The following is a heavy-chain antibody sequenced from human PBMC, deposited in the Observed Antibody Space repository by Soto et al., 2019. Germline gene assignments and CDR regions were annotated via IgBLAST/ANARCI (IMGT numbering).Heavy chain of an antibody. CDR3: ARVGERWQYFHWSYSFDA. Sequence: SDTLSLTCAAYGGSFSGYYWSWIRQPPGKGLEWIGEINHSGSTNYNPSLKSRVTMSADTSKNQLSLKVRSVTAADTAVYYCARVGERWQYFHWSYSFDACGQGAVVTVTS. V-gene: IGHV4-34*01. CDR2: INHSGST. CDR1: GGSFSGYY. D-gene: IGHD3-9*01. J-gene: IGHJ4*02.